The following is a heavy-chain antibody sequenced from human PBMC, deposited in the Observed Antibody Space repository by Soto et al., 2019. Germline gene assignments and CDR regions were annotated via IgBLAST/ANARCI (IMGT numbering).Heavy chain of an antibody. J-gene: IGHJ4*02. CDR2: IYLGDSDT. D-gene: IGHD2-2*02. V-gene: IGHV5-51*01. Sequence: GESLKISCKGSGYSFTSYWIGWVRQMPGKGLEWMGIIYLGDSDTRYSPSFQGQVTISADKSISTAYLQWSSLKASDTAMYYCARQTYCSSTSCYTVDSWGQVTLFTVPS. CDR1: GYSFTSYW. CDR3: ARQTYCSSTSCYTVDS.